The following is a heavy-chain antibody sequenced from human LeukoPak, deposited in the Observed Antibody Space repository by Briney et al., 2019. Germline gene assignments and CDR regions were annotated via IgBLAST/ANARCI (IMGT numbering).Heavy chain of an antibody. V-gene: IGHV4-39*01. D-gene: IGHD2-8*02. Sequence: PSETLSLTCTVSGDFISSSSYYWAWIRQPPGKGLEWIGSIYYSGTTYYNPSLKSRVTISVDTSKNQFSLKVSSVTAADTAVYYCARHRRYTTGSEEYDYWGQGSMVTVSS. CDR1: GDFISSSSYY. CDR3: ARHRRYTTGSEEYDY. J-gene: IGHJ4*02. CDR2: IYYSGTT.